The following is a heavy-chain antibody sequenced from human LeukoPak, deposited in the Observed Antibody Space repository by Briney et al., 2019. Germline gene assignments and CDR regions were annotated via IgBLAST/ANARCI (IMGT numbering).Heavy chain of an antibody. CDR2: ISSRGSTI. V-gene: IGHV3-48*03. Sequence: GGSLRLSCAASGFTFSSYEMNWVRQAPGKGLEWVSYISSRGSTIYYADSVKGRFTISRDNAKNSLYLQMSSLRAEDTAVYYCARDWSSYDSSGYRAFDIWGQGTMVTVSS. J-gene: IGHJ3*02. CDR3: ARDWSSYDSSGYRAFDI. CDR1: GFTFSSYE. D-gene: IGHD3-22*01.